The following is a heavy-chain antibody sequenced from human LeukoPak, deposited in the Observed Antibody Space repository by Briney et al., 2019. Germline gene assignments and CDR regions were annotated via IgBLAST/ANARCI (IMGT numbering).Heavy chain of an antibody. V-gene: IGHV3-74*01. Sequence: GGSLRLSCAASGFTFSSYWMHWVRQAPGKGLVWVSRINSDGSSTSYADSVKGRFTISRDNAKNTLYLQMNSLRAEDTAVYCCARSTGWFGQGYFDYWGQGTLVTVSS. J-gene: IGHJ4*02. CDR3: ARSTGWFGQGYFDY. CDR2: INSDGSST. D-gene: IGHD3-10*01. CDR1: GFTFSSYW.